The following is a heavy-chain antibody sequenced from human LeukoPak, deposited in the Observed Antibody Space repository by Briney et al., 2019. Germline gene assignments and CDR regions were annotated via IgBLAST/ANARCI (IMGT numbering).Heavy chain of an antibody. V-gene: IGHV4-30-2*01. J-gene: IGHJ4*02. CDR1: GGSISSGGYS. CDR2: IYHSGST. CDR3: ARLVAATGNFDY. Sequence: SQTLSLTCAVSGGSISSGGYSWSWIRQPPGKGLKWIGYIYHSGSTYYNPSLKSRVTISVDRSKNQFSLKLSSVTAADTAVYYCARLVAATGNFDYWGQGTLVTVSS. D-gene: IGHD6-13*01.